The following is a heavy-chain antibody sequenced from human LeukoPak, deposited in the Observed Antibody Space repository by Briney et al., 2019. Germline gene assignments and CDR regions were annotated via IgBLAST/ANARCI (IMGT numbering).Heavy chain of an antibody. J-gene: IGHJ3*02. CDR1: GYSFTSYW. V-gene: IGHV5-51*01. CDR2: IYPGDSDT. D-gene: IGHD3-22*01. CDR3: ATHYYDSSPGAFDI. Sequence: GESLKISCKGSGYSFTSYWIGWVRQMPVKGLAWMGIIYPGDSDTRYSPSFQGQVTISADTSISTAYLQWSSLTASDTAMYYCATHYYDSSPGAFDIWGQGTMVTVSS.